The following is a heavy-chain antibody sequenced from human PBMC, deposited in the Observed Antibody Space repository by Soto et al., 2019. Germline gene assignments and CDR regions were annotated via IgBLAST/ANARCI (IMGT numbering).Heavy chain of an antibody. CDR2: IIPIFGTA. V-gene: IGHV1-69*12. J-gene: IGHJ4*02. D-gene: IGHD2-21*02. Sequence: QVQLVQSGAEVKKPGSSVKVSCKASGGTFSSYAISWVRQAPGQGLEWMGGIIPIFGTANYAQKFQGRVTITADESTSTAYMELSSLRSEDTAVYYCAREPLAYCGGDCYSDYFDYWGQGPLVTVSS. CDR3: AREPLAYCGGDCYSDYFDY. CDR1: GGTFSSYA.